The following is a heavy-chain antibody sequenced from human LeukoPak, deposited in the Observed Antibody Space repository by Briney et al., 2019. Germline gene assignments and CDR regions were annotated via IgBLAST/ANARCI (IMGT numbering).Heavy chain of an antibody. D-gene: IGHD5-18*01. CDR2: ISGSGGST. J-gene: IGHJ4*02. V-gene: IGHV3-23*01. Sequence: GGSLRLSCAASGFTFSSYAMSWVRQAPGKGLECFSAISGSGGSTYYADSVKGRFTISRDNSKNTLYLQMNSLRAEDTAVYYCAKGRRYSYGYAYYFDYWGQGTLVTVSS. CDR3: AKGRRYSYGYAYYFDY. CDR1: GFTFSSYA.